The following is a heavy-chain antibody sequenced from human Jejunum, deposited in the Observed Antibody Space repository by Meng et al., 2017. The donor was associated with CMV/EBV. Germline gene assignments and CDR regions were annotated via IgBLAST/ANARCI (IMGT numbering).Heavy chain of an antibody. CDR1: RYSFTTYA. J-gene: IGHJ4*02. CDR2: INTNTGNP. CDR3: ARGGTSGFDY. Sequence: SCNASRYSFTTYAINWVRQAPGLGLEWMGWINTNTGNPTYAQGFTGRFVFSLDTSVNTAYLQISSLKAEDTAVYYCARGGTSGFDYWGQGTLVTVSS. V-gene: IGHV7-4-1*02.